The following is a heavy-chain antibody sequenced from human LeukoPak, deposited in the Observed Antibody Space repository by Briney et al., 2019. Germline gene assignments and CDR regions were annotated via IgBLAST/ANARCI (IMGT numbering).Heavy chain of an antibody. CDR3: ARRAYYDTSGYYPASGYFDL. J-gene: IGHJ2*01. D-gene: IGHD3-22*01. Sequence: SETLSLTCAVSGGSIISSYWNWIRQPPGKGLEWIGYIYSSGITNYNPSLKSRGTISIATSRNQFSLRLNSVTAADTAIYYCARRAYYDTSGYYPASGYFDLWGRGTLVTVSS. V-gene: IGHV4-59*08. CDR2: IYSSGIT. CDR1: GGSIISSY.